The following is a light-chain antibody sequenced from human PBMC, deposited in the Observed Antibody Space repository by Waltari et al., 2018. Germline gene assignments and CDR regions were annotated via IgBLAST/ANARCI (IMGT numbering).Light chain of an antibody. Sequence: QSALTQPASVSGSPGQSITISCTGTSSDVGFYNYVSWYQQHPGKAPKLSIYDVSERPAGVSNRFSGSKSGDTASLTISGLQADDEADYYCNSYAGSSSWVFGGGTKLTVL. CDR1: SSDVGFYNY. V-gene: IGLV2-14*01. CDR3: NSYAGSSSWV. CDR2: DVS. J-gene: IGLJ3*02.